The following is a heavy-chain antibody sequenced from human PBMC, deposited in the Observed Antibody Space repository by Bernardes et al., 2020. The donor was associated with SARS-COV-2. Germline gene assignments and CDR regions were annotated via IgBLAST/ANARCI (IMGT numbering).Heavy chain of an antibody. CDR3: AKGITADDS. CDR2: ISSSGSTT. V-gene: IGHV3-23*01. J-gene: IGHJ5*01. CDR1: GFTLSSYA. Sequence: GGSLRLSCAASGFTLSSYAMSWVRQAPGKGLEWVSAISSSGSTTYYTDSVKGRFTISRDSSKNTLYLQMNSLRAEDTAIYYCAKGITADDSWGQGTLVTVSS. D-gene: IGHD6-25*01.